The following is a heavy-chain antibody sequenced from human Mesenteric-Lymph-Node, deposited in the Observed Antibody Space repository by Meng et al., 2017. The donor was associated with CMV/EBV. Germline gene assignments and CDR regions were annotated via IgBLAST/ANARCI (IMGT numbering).Heavy chain of an antibody. CDR2: ISPDGADK. CDR1: GFTFRSTP. CDR3: GREATNYCDQ. V-gene: IGHV3-30-3*01. D-gene: IGHD5-12*01. Sequence: LSCVAYGFTFRSTPMHWVRLAPGKGLEWLAVISPDGADKFYADSLKGRFTISRDNSKNTLYVQINSLTTEDTAMYYCGREATNYCDQWGQGTLVTVSS. J-gene: IGHJ4*02.